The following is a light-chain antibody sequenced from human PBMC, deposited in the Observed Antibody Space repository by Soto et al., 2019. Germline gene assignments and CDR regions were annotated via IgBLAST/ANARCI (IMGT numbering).Light chain of an antibody. CDR3: CSYAGSSTFPWV. CDR1: SSDVGSSSL. CDR2: EGS. Sequence: QSVLTQPASVSGSPGQSITISCTGTSSDVGSSSLVSWYQQYPGKAPKLMIYEGSKRPSGVSNRFSGSKSGNTASLTISGLQAEDEAEYYCCSYAGSSTFPWVFGGGTQLTVL. J-gene: IGLJ3*02. V-gene: IGLV2-23*03.